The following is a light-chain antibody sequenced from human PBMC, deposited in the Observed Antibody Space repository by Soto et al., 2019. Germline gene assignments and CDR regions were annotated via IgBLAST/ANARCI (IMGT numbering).Light chain of an antibody. V-gene: IGLV1-44*01. CDR2: SNN. Sequence: QSVLTQPPSASGTPGQRVTISCSGSSSNIGSNTVNWYQQLPGTAPKLLIYSNNQRPSGVPDRFSGSKSGTSASLAISGLQFEYEAIYCCAACKDILNGSLFGTGTRVTV. J-gene: IGLJ1*01. CDR3: AACKDILNGSL. CDR1: SSNIGSNT.